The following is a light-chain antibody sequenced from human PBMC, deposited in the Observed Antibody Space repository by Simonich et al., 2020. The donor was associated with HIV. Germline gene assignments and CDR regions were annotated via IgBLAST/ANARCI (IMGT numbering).Light chain of an antibody. V-gene: IGLV3-21*03. CDR1: NIGSKS. Sequence: SYVLTQPPSVSVAPGKTARITCGGNNIGSKSVHWYKQKPGQAPVLAVYGDSDRPSGIPERFSGSNSGNTATLTISRGEAGDEADYYCQVWDSSSDHPHVVFGGGTKLTVL. J-gene: IGLJ2*01. CDR3: QVWDSSSDHPHVV. CDR2: GDS.